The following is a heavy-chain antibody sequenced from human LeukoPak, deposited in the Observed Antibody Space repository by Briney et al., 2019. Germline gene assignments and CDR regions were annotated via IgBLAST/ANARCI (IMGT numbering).Heavy chain of an antibody. CDR2: INPNSGGT. CDR1: GYTFTGYY. V-gene: IGHV1-2*06. CDR3: ARAQTYYDFWSGLDNWFDP. Sequence: GASVKVSCTASGYTFTGYYMHWVRQAPGQGLEWMGRINPNSGGTNYAQKFQGRVTMTRDTSISTAYMELSRLRSDDTAVYYCARAQTYYDFWSGLDNWFDPWGQGTLVTVSS. D-gene: IGHD3-3*01. J-gene: IGHJ5*02.